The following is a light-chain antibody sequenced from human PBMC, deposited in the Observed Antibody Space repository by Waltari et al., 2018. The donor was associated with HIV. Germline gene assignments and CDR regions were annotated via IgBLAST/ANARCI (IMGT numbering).Light chain of an antibody. J-gene: IGKJ2*03. CDR3: HQYGSSISYS. Sequence: EIVLTQSPATLSLSPGERATLSCGASKSVSNNYLAWYQQKPGLPPRLLIYDASSRAAGIPDRFSGSGSGTDFTPTISRLETEDYAVYYCHQYGSSISYSFGQGTKLEIK. CDR1: KSVSNNY. CDR2: DAS. V-gene: IGKV3D-20*01.